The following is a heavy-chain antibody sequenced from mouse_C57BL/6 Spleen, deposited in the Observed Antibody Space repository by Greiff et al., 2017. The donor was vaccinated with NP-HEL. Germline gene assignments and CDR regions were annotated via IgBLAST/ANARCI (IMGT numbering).Heavy chain of an antibody. CDR3: ARDRGSEGYAMDY. V-gene: IGHV5-4*01. D-gene: IGHD1-1*02. CDR2: ISDGGSYT. CDR1: GFTFSSYA. J-gene: IGHJ4*01. Sequence: EVNVVESGGGLVKPGGSLKLSCAASGFTFSSYAMSWVRQTPEKRLEWVATISDGGSYTYYPDNVKGRFTISRDNAKNNLYLQMSHLKSEDTAMYYCARDRGSEGYAMDYWGQGTSVTVSS.